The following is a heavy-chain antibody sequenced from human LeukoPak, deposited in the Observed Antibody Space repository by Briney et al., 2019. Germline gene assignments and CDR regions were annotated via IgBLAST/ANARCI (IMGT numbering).Heavy chain of an antibody. J-gene: IGHJ6*02. CDR1: GGTFSSYA. V-gene: IGHV1-69*13. Sequence: SVKVSCKASGGTFSSYAISWVRQAPGQGLEWKGGIIPIFGTANYAQKFQGRVTITAGESTSTAYMELSSLRSEDTAVYYCARLSGFQLLTDYYYYGMDVWGQGTTVTVSS. CDR3: ARLSGFQLLTDYYYYGMDV. D-gene: IGHD2-2*01. CDR2: IIPIFGTA.